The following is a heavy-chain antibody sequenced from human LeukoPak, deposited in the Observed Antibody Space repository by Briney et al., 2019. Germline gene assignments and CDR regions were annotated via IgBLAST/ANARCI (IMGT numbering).Heavy chain of an antibody. V-gene: IGHV3-11*01. CDR2: IGGSGTTI. D-gene: IGHD3-10*01. CDR3: ARFAGSGSYYIDY. J-gene: IGHJ4*02. Sequence: GGSLRLSCAASGFTFSDYYMSWIRQAPGKGLEWVSYIGGSGTTIFYAHSVKGRFTISRDNAKNSLYLQMNSLRAEDTAVYYCARFAGSGSYYIDYWGLGTLITVSS. CDR1: GFTFSDYY.